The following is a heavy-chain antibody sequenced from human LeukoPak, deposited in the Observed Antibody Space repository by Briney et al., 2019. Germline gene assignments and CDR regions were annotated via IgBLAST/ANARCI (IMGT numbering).Heavy chain of an antibody. V-gene: IGHV4-30-4*08. CDR2: IYYSGST. Sequence: PSQTLSLTCTVSGGSISSGDYYWSWIRQPPGKGLERIGYIYYSGSTYYNPSLKSRVTISVDTSKNQFSLKLSSVTAADTAVYYCAKGTVVRLFDYWGQGTLVTVSS. CDR3: AKGTVVRLFDY. D-gene: IGHD4-23*01. CDR1: GGSISSGDYY. J-gene: IGHJ4*02.